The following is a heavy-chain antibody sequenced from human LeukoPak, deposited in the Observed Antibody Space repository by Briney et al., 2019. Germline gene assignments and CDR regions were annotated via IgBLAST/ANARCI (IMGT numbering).Heavy chain of an antibody. CDR2: ISYDGSNK. D-gene: IGHD3-22*01. CDR1: GFTFSSYA. Sequence: GRSLRLSCAASGFTFSSYAMHWVRQAPGKGLEWVAVISYDGSNKYYADSVKGRFTISRGNSKNTLYLQMNSLRAEDTAVYYCAKDQVFYDSSGYYFYFDYWGQGTLVTVSS. V-gene: IGHV3-30*04. CDR3: AKDQVFYDSSGYYFYFDY. J-gene: IGHJ4*02.